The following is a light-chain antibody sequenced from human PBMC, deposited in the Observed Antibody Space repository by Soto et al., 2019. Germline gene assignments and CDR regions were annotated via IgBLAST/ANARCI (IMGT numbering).Light chain of an antibody. J-gene: IGKJ2*01. CDR1: QSLLHSNGYTY. V-gene: IGKV2-28*01. CDR2: LGF. CDR3: MQGLQTFYT. Sequence: IVMTQSPLSLPVTPGEPASISCRSSQSLLHSNGYTYLDWYLQKPGQSPQLLIYLGFNRASGVPDRFSGSGSGTDFTLKISRVEAEDVGVYYCMQGLQTFYTFGQGTKLEIK.